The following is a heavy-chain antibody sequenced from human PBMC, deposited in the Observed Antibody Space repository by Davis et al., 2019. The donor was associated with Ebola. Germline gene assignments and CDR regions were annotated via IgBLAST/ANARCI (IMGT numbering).Heavy chain of an antibody. J-gene: IGHJ6*02. Sequence: GGSLRLSCAASGFTFSSYGMHWVRQAPGKGLEWVAFIRYDANNKYHADSVKGRFTISRDNSKNTLYLQMNSLRPEDTAVYYCAKDWHCSGGSCYHYYYYGMDVWGQGTTVTVSS. CDR1: GFTFSSYG. CDR3: AKDWHCSGGSCYHYYYYGMDV. D-gene: IGHD2-15*01. V-gene: IGHV3-30*02. CDR2: IRYDANNK.